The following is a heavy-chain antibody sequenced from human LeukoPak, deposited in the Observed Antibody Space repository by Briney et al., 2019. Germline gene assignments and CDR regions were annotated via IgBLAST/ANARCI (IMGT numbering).Heavy chain of an antibody. V-gene: IGHV4-34*01. CDR1: GGSFSGYY. CDR3: ATGVLRYFDWLPITHFDY. J-gene: IGHJ4*02. D-gene: IGHD3-9*01. CDR2: INHSGST. Sequence: SETLSLTCAVYGGSFSGYYWSWFRQPPGKGLEWIGEINHSGSTNYNPSLKSRATISVDTSKNQFSLKLSSVTAADTAVYYCATGVLRYFDWLPITHFDYWGQGTMITVSS.